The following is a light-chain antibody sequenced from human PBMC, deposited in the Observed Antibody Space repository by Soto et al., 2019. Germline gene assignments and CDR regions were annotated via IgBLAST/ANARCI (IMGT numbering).Light chain of an antibody. CDR3: QQYYSTLTWT. CDR1: QSVLYSSNNKNY. V-gene: IGKV4-1*01. J-gene: IGKJ1*01. CDR2: WAS. Sequence: DIVMTQSPDSLAVSLGERATINCKSSQSVLYSSNNKNYLAWYQQKPGQPPKLLIYWASTRESGVPDRFSGCGSGTDFTLTISSLQAEDVAVYYCQQYYSTLTWTFGQGTKVEIK.